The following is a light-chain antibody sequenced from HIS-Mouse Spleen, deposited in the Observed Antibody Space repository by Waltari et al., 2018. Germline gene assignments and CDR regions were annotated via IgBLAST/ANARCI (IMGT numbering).Light chain of an antibody. CDR1: ALPKKH. CDR3: YSTDSSGNHRV. CDR2: EDS. J-gene: IGLJ2*01. Sequence: SYELTQPPSVSVSPGQTARIPCPGDALPKKHAYWYQQKSGQPPVLVIYEDSKRPSGIPERFSGSSSGTMATLTISGAQVEDEADYYCYSTDSSGNHRVFGGGTKLTVL. V-gene: IGLV3-10*01.